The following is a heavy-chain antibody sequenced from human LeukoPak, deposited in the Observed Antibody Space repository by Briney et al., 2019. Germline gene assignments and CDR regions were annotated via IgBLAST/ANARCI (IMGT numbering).Heavy chain of an antibody. V-gene: IGHV4-59*08. CDR1: GGSISSYY. CDR2: IYYSGST. J-gene: IGHJ4*01. D-gene: IGHD2-15*01. CDR3: ARGVGYCSGGRCPFDY. Sequence: PSETLSLTCTVSGGSISSYYWSWIRQPPGKGLEWIGYIYYSGSTNYNPSLKSRVTISVETSKNQFSLKVISVTAADTAVYYCARGVGYCSGGRCPFDYWGRGTQVTVSS.